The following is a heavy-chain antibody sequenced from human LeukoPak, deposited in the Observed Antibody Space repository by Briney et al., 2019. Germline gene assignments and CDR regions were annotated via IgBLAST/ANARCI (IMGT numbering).Heavy chain of an antibody. Sequence: ASVKVSCKVSGYTLTELSMHWVRQAPGKGLEWMGGFDPEDGETIYAQKFQGRVTMTEDTSTDTAYMELSSLRSEDTAVYYCANAEHYYDGSGLSYYFDYWGQGTLVTVSS. CDR2: FDPEDGET. J-gene: IGHJ4*02. CDR1: GYTLTELS. CDR3: ANAEHYYDGSGLSYYFDY. V-gene: IGHV1-24*01. D-gene: IGHD3-22*01.